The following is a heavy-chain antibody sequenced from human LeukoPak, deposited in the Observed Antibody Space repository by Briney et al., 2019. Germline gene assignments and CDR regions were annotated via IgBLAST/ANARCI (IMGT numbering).Heavy chain of an antibody. CDR3: AKRPEDDYGDYSFDY. J-gene: IGHJ4*02. Sequence: GGSLRLSCAAPGFTFRSYAMSWVRQAQGKGLEWVSAISGSGGSTYYADSVKGRFTISRDNSKNTLYLQMNSLRAEDTAVYYCAKRPEDDYGDYSFDYWGQGTLVTVSS. V-gene: IGHV3-23*01. CDR1: GFTFRSYA. D-gene: IGHD4-17*01. CDR2: ISGSGGST.